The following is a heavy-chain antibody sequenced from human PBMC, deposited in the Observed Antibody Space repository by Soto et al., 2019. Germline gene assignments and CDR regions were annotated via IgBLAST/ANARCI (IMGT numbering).Heavy chain of an antibody. CDR2: IYPGDSDT. CDR1: GDSCTRYW. J-gene: IGHJ4*02. Sequence: ESLKISFKGSGDSCTRYWIGWVRQIPGKGLECMGIIYPGDSDTRYSPSFQGQVTISADKSNSTAYLQWSSLKASDTAMYYCARIGGGYYYGYYFDYWGQGTLVTVSS. V-gene: IGHV5-51*01. D-gene: IGHD3-22*01. CDR3: ARIGGGYYYGYYFDY.